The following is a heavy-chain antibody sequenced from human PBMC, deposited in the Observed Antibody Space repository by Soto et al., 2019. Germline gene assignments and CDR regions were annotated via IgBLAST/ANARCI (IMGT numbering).Heavy chain of an antibody. CDR1: GYTFTNYG. Sequence: QVQLVQSGAEMKKPGASVKVSCKTSGYTFTNYGISWVRQAPGQGLEWMGWISAYNGDTNYAQKFQGRVTMTTDTATTTGSMEVRSLESDDTAVYYCAGAHDTGDFDYWGQGTLVTVSS. V-gene: IGHV1-18*01. CDR2: ISAYNGDT. CDR3: AGAHDTGDFDY. J-gene: IGHJ4*02.